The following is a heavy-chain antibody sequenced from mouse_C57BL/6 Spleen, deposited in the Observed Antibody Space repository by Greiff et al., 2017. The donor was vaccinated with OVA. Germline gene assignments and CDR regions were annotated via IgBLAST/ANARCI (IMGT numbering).Heavy chain of an antibody. J-gene: IGHJ2*01. V-gene: IGHV5-6*01. CDR2: ISSGGSYT. Sequence: EVMLVESGGDLVKPGGSLKLSCAASGFTFSSYGMSWVRQTPDKRLEWVATISSGGSYTYYPDSVKGRFTISRDNAKNTLYLQMSSLKSEDTAMYYCARLYYSNYVGYYFDYWGQGTTLTVSS. CDR3: ARLYYSNYVGYYFDY. D-gene: IGHD2-5*01. CDR1: GFTFSSYG.